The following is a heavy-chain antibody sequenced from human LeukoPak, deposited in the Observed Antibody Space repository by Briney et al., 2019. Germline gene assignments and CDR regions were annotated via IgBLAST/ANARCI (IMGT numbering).Heavy chain of an antibody. CDR2: INPNSGGT. CDR1: GYTFTGYY. CDR3: ARGAPRVAVPAAVDF. Sequence: ASVKVSCKASGYTFTGYYMHWVRQAPGQGLEWMGWINPNSGGTNSAQKFQGRITMTRDTSISTAYMELNRLTSDDTAVYYCARGAPRVAVPAAVDFWGQGTLVTVSS. V-gene: IGHV1-2*02. J-gene: IGHJ4*02. D-gene: IGHD2-2*01.